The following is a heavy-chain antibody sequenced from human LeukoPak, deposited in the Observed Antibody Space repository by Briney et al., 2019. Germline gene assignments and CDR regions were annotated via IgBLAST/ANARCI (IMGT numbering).Heavy chain of an antibody. CDR1: GYTFTGYY. V-gene: IGHV1-2*02. CDR2: INPNSGGT. CDR3: ARPATSYCSGGSCPEYFQH. J-gene: IGHJ1*01. D-gene: IGHD2-15*01. Sequence: GASVKVSCKASGYTFTGYYMHWVRQAPGQGLEWMGWINPNSGGTNYAQKFQGRVTMTRDTSISTAYMELSRLRSDDTAVYYCARPATSYCSGGSCPEYFQHWGQGTLVTVSS.